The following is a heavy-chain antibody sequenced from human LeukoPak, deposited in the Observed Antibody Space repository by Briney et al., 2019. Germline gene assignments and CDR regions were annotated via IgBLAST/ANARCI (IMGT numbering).Heavy chain of an antibody. J-gene: IGHJ4*02. V-gene: IGHV3-11*04. CDR3: ARGIAAAEYYFDY. Sequence: LSLTCTVSGVSISSSSYYWGWIRQPPGKGLEWVSYISSSGSTIYYADSVKGRFTISRDNAKNSLYLQMNSLRAEDTAVYYCARGIAAAEYYFDYWGQGTLVTVSS. D-gene: IGHD6-13*01. CDR1: GVSISSSSYY. CDR2: ISSSGSTI.